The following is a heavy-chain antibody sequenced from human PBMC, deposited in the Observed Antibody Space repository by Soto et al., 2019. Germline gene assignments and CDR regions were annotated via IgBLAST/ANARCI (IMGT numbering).Heavy chain of an antibody. CDR3: ARARGGPRGCPDY. CDR1: GFTFSSYG. CDR2: IWYDGSNK. V-gene: IGHV3-33*01. Sequence: QVQLVESGGGVVQPGRSLRLSCAASGFTFSSYGMHWVRQAPGKGLEWVAVIWYDGSNKYYADSVKGRFTISRDNSKNTLYLQMNSLRAEDTAVYYCARARGGPRGCPDYWGQGTLVTVSS. D-gene: IGHD6-19*01. J-gene: IGHJ4*02.